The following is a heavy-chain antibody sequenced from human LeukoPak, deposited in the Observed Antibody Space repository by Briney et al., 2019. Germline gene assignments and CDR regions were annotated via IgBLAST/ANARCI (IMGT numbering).Heavy chain of an antibody. V-gene: IGHV1-18*01. CDR2: ISAYNGNT. CDR1: GYTFTSYG. J-gene: IGHJ4*02. CDR3: ARDLDYGDYFGGYFDY. D-gene: IGHD4-17*01. Sequence: AVNVSCKASGYTFTSYGISWVRQAPGQGLEWMGWISAYNGNTNYAQKLQGRVTMTTDTSTSTAYMELRSLRSDDTAVYYCARDLDYGDYFGGYFDYWGQGTLVTVSS.